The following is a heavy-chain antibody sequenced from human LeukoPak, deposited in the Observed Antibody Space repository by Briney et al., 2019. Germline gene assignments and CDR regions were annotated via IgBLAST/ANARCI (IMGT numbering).Heavy chain of an antibody. V-gene: IGHV4-34*01. CDR1: GGSFSGYY. CDR3: ARAPRYSYGYFDY. CDR2: INHSGST. J-gene: IGHJ4*02. Sequence: SETLSLTCAVYGGSFSGYYWSWIRQPPGKGLEWIGEINHSGSTNYNPSLKSRVTISVDTSKNQFSLKLSSVTAADTAVYYCARAPRYSYGYFDYWGQGTLVTVSS. D-gene: IGHD5-18*01.